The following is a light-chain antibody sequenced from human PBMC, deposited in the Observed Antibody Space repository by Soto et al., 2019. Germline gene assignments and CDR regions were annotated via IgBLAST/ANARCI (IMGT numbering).Light chain of an antibody. Sequence: ENVLTQSPGTLSLSPGERATLSCRASQSISNSYLAWYQQKPGQTPSLLIYHASNRATGIPDRFSGSGSGTDFTLTISILEPEDFAVYYCQQYGDSLLTFGGGTKVEIK. CDR1: QSISNSY. CDR3: QQYGDSLLT. V-gene: IGKV3-20*01. J-gene: IGKJ4*01. CDR2: HAS.